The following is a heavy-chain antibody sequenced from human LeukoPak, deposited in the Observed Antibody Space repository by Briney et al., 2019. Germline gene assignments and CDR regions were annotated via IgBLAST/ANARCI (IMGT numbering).Heavy chain of an antibody. CDR2: ISGSGGST. Sequence: PGGSLRLSCAASGFTFSSYAMSWVRQAPGKGLEWVSAISGSGGSTYYADSVKGRFTISRDNSKNTLYLQMNSLRAEDTAVYYCAKDAETTYCGGDCYYYFDYWGQGTLVTVSS. CDR1: GFTFSSYA. V-gene: IGHV3-23*01. CDR3: AKDAETTYCGGDCYYYFDY. J-gene: IGHJ4*02. D-gene: IGHD2-21*02.